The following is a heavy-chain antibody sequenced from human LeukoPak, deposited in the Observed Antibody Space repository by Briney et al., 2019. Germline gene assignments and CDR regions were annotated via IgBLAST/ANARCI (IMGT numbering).Heavy chain of an antibody. V-gene: IGHV3-48*01. D-gene: IGHD3-10*01. J-gene: IGHJ6*03. CDR2: IGTSSTTI. CDR3: ARFAAGGTYYYYMDV. Sequence: GGSLRLSCAASGFTFSSYSMNWVRQPPGKGLEWVSNIGTSSTTIYYADSVKGRFTISRDNAKNSLYLQMNSLRADDTAVYYCARFAAGGTYYYYMDVWGKGTTVTVSS. CDR1: GFTFSSYS.